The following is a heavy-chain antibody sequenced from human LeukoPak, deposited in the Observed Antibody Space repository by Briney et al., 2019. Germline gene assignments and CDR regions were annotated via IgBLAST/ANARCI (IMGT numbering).Heavy chain of an antibody. D-gene: IGHD3-10*01. V-gene: IGHV4-59*01. J-gene: IGHJ6*02. CDR2: IYDTGST. Sequence: PSETLSLTCTVSGGSISSYYWSWVRQPPGQGLEWIGYIYDTGSTNYNPSLKSRVTISEDTSKNQLSLKLSSVTAADTAVYYCARSGSGSGTFYNSAYYYYGLDVWGQGTTVTVSS. CDR3: ARSGSGSGTFYNSAYYYYGLDV. CDR1: GGSISSYY.